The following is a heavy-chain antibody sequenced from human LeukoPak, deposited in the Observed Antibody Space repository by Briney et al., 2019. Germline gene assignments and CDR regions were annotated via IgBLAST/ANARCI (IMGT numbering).Heavy chain of an antibody. CDR1: GFIFSNYA. CDR3: ATETPDTSGSKLDY. D-gene: IGHD3-22*01. V-gene: IGHV3-30*02. J-gene: IGHJ4*02. Sequence: TGGSLRLSCAASGFIFSNYAMHWVRQAAGKGLEWVAYIRYDGSRKYYADSVNGRFTISRDNSKNTLYLQVHSLRGEDTAVYYCATETPDTSGSKLDYWGQGTLVTASS. CDR2: IRYDGSRK.